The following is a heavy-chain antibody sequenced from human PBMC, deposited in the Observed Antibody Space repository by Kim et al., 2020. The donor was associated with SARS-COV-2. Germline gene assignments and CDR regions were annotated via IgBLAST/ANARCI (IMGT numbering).Heavy chain of an antibody. CDR2: DGSRT. V-gene: IGHV3-74*01. Sequence: DGSRTSYADSVKGRFTISRDNDKNTLYLQMNSLRAEDTAMYYCALPGNTAYWGQGTLVTVSS. CDR3: ALPGNTAY. D-gene: IGHD1-7*01. J-gene: IGHJ4*02.